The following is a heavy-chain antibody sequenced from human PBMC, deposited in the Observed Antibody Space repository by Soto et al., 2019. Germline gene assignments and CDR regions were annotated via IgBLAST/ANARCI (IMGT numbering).Heavy chain of an antibody. V-gene: IGHV3-48*01. Sequence: GGSLRLSCAASGFTFSDFSMNWVRQAPGKGLEWVSYISSSSGAIYYADSVKGRFTISRDNAKNSLYLQMNSLRAEDTAVYYCTTDLMWAFDYWRQGPLVTVSS. CDR1: GFTFSDFS. D-gene: IGHD1-26*01. J-gene: IGHJ4*02. CDR3: TTDLMWAFDY. CDR2: ISSSSGAI.